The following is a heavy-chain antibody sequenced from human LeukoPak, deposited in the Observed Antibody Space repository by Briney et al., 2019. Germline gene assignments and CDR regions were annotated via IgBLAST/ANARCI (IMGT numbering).Heavy chain of an antibody. CDR2: IIPIFGTA. V-gene: IGHV1-69*13. D-gene: IGHD3-10*01. Sequence: GASVKVSCKASGYTFTSYAISWVRQAPGQGLEWMGGIIPIFGTANYAQKFQGRVTITADESTSTAYMELSSLRSEDTAVYYCARGTPITMVRGRKAGYFDYWGQGTLVTVSS. CDR1: GYTFTSYA. CDR3: ARGTPITMVRGRKAGYFDY. J-gene: IGHJ4*02.